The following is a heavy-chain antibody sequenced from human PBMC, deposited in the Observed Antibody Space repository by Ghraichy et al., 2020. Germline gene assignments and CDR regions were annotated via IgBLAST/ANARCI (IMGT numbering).Heavy chain of an antibody. CDR2: IYSGGST. Sequence: LSLTCAASGFTVSSNYMSWVRQAPGKGLEWVSVIYSGGSTYYADSVKGRFTISRHNSKNTLYLQMNSLRAEETAVYYCARAYYYDSSGYQYFDYWGQGTLFTVSS. V-gene: IGHV3-53*04. D-gene: IGHD3-22*01. CDR1: GFTVSSNY. J-gene: IGHJ4*02. CDR3: ARAYYYDSSGYQYFDY.